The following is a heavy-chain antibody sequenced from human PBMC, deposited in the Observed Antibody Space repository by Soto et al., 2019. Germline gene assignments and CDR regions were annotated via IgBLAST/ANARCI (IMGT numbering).Heavy chain of an antibody. CDR3: ARTWLPHNYFDY. V-gene: IGHV4-31*03. CDR1: GGSISSGVYY. D-gene: IGHD3-22*01. Sequence: SETLSLTCTVSGGSISSGVYYWSWIRHHPGKGLEWIGYIYYSGSTYYNPSLKSRVTISVDTSKNQFSLKLSSVTAADTAVYYCARTWLPHNYFDYWGQGTLVTVSS. CDR2: IYYSGST. J-gene: IGHJ4*02.